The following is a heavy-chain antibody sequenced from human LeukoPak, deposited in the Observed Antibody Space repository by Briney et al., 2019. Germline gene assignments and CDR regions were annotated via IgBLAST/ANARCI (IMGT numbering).Heavy chain of an antibody. CDR1: GYSFTSYY. J-gene: IGHJ5*02. Sequence: ASVKVSCKASGYSFTSYYIHWVRQAPGQGLEWMGIINPGTGSTTYAQKFQSRVTMTRDTSTSTVYMELNSLTSEDTAVYYCARDHSVDFWSGYYPGGWFDPWGQGTLVTVSS. V-gene: IGHV1-46*01. CDR3: ARDHSVDFWSGYYPGGWFDP. CDR2: INPGTGST. D-gene: IGHD3-3*01.